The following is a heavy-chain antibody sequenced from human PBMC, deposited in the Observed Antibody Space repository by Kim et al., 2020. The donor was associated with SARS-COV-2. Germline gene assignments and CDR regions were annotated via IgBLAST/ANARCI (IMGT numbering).Heavy chain of an antibody. V-gene: IGHV1-69*13. CDR2: IIPIFGTA. D-gene: IGHD1-26*01. Sequence: SVKVSCKASGGTFSSYAISWVRQAPGQGLEWMGGIIPIFGTANYEQKFQGRVTITADESTSAAYMELSSLRSEDTAVYYCAGGGVVGATHGYWGQGTLVTVSS. J-gene: IGHJ4*02. CDR3: AGGGVVGATHGY. CDR1: GGTFSSYA.